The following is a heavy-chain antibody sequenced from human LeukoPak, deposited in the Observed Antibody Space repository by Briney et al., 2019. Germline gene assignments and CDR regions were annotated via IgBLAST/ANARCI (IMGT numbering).Heavy chain of an antibody. CDR1: GYAFTCYY. CDR3: ARDQYYDILTGYYWYGGPWGMDV. J-gene: IGHJ6*02. D-gene: IGHD3-9*01. V-gene: IGHV1-46*01. Sequence: GPSVTVSRKASGYAFTCYYMHWMRQAPAQGQGRMGIIYLSGGSTSCAKKFQGRTTMSRDTSTSTAYMELISMRSEDTAVYFCARDQYYDILTGYYWYGGPWGMDVWGQGTTVTVS. CDR2: IYLSGGST.